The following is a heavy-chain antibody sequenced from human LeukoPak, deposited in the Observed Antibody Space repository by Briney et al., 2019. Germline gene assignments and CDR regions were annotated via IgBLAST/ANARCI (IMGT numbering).Heavy chain of an antibody. D-gene: IGHD6-13*01. CDR3: ARQQVLSGARLAFDI. V-gene: IGHV4-61*05. Sequence: SETLSLTCTVSGGSISSSSYYWGWIRQPPGKGLEWIGYIYYSGSTNYNPSLKSRVTISVDTSKNQFSLKLSSVTAADTAVYYCARQQVLSGARLAFDIWGQGTMVTVPS. CDR1: GGSISSSSYY. CDR2: IYYSGST. J-gene: IGHJ3*02.